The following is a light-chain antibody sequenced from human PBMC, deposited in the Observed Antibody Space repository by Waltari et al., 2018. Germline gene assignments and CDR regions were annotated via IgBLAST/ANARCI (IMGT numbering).Light chain of an antibody. CDR1: QSIGRY. CDR3: QNHERLPAT. V-gene: IGKV3-20*01. CDR2: GVS. Sequence: EIVLTQSPGTLSLSPGERATLSCRASQSIGRYLAWYQQKPDQAPRLIIYGVSNRATGIPDRFSGSGSGTDFSLTISRLEPEDFAVYYCQNHERLPATFGQGTKVEIK. J-gene: IGKJ1*01.